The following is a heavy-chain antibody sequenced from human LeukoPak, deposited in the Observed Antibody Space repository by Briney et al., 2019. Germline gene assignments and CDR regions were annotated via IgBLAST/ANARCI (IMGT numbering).Heavy chain of an antibody. CDR1: GGSISSGSYY. CDR2: IYTSGST. CDR3: AAENLYSSSHAFDI. Sequence: SETLSLTCTVSGGSISSGSYYWSWIRQPAGKGLEWIGRIYTSGSTNYNPSLKSRVTISVDTSKNQFSLKLSSVTAADTAVYYCAAENLYSSSHAFDIWGQGTMVTVSS. J-gene: IGHJ3*02. D-gene: IGHD6-6*01. V-gene: IGHV4-61*02.